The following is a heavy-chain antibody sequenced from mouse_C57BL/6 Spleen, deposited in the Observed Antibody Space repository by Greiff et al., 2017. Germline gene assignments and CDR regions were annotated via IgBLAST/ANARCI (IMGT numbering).Heavy chain of an antibody. D-gene: IGHD1-1*01. CDR1: GYTFTSYW. V-gene: IGHV1-74*01. J-gene: IGHJ3*01. CDR2: IHPSDSDT. CDR3: AIRGHYYGSSWFAY. Sequence: QVHVKQPGAELVKPGASVKVSCKASGYTFTSYWMHWVKQRPGQGLEWIGRIHPSDSDTNYNQKFKGKATLTVDKSSSTAYMQLSSLTSEDSAVYYCAIRGHYYGSSWFAYWGQGTLVTVSA.